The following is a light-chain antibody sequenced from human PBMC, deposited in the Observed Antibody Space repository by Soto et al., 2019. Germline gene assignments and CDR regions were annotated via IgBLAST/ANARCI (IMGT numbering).Light chain of an antibody. CDR1: QSLNY. V-gene: IGKV3-11*01. CDR2: DAS. Sequence: EIVLTQSPATLSLSPGARATLSCRASQSLNYLAWYQQKPGQAPRLLIYDASNRATGIPARFSGSGSGTDFTLTISSLEPEDFAVYYCQQRYNWPRFSFGPGTKLDIK. CDR3: QQRYNWPRFS. J-gene: IGKJ3*01.